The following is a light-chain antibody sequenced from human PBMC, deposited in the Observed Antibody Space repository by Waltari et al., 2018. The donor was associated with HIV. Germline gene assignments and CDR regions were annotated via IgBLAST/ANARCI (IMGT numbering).Light chain of an antibody. V-gene: IGKV3-15*01. CDR3: QQRSNWPLT. CDR2: DAS. CDR1: QNVNSY. J-gene: IGKJ4*01. Sequence: EIVMTQSPATLSVSPGERVTLSCRASQNVNSYLGWFQQKPGQAPRLLIYDASSRATDTPVRFSASGSGTVFSLTISSLRSEDFAVYYCQQRSNWPLTFGGGTKVEIK.